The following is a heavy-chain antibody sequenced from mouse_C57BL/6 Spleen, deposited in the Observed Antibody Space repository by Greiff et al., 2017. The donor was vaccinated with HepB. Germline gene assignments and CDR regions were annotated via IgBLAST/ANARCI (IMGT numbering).Heavy chain of an antibody. CDR3: ARFTTVVARYFDV. CDR1: GYAFSSSW. CDR2: IYPGDGDT. Sequence: VQLVESGPELVKPGASVKISCKASGYAFSSSWMNWVKQRPGKGLEWIGRIYPGDGDTNYNGKFKGKATLTADKSSSTAYMQLSSLTSEDSAVYFCARFTTVVARYFDVWGTGTTVTVSS. V-gene: IGHV1-82*01. D-gene: IGHD1-1*01. J-gene: IGHJ1*03.